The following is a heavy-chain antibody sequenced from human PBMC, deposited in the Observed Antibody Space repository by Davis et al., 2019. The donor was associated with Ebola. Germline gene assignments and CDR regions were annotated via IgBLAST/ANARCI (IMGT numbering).Heavy chain of an antibody. D-gene: IGHD2-15*01. V-gene: IGHV4-34*01. Sequence: PGGSLRLSCAVYGGSFSGYYWSWIRQPPGKGLEWIGEINHSGSTNYNPSLKSRVTISVDTSKNQFSLKLSSVTAADTAVYYCARGRSSYSVWGKGTTVTVSS. J-gene: IGHJ6*04. CDR1: GGSFSGYY. CDR3: ARGRSSYSV. CDR2: INHSGST.